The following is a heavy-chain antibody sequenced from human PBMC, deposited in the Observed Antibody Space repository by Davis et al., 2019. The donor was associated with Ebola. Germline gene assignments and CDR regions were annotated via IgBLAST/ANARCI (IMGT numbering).Heavy chain of an antibody. CDR2: IYYSGST. CDR1: GGSISSSSYY. CDR3: ARGGGSPGADY. Sequence: PSETLSLTCTVPGGSISSSSYYWGWIRQPPGKGLEWIGSIYYSGSTNYNPSLKSRVTMSVDTSKNQFSLKLSSVTAADTAVYYCARGGGSPGADYWGQGTLVTVSS. V-gene: IGHV4-39*07. J-gene: IGHJ4*02. D-gene: IGHD3-10*01.